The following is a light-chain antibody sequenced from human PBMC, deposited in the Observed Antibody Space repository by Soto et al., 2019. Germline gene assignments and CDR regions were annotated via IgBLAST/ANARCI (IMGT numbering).Light chain of an antibody. J-gene: IGLJ1*01. Sequence: QSVLTQPASVSGSPGQSITISCTGTRRDVGGYNYVSWYQQHPGNVPKLIIYDVSNRPSGVSIRFSGSKSGNTASLTISGLQAVDEADYYCSSYTSITALYVFGTGTKLTVL. CDR2: DVS. CDR1: RRDVGGYNY. V-gene: IGLV2-14*01. CDR3: SSYTSITALYV.